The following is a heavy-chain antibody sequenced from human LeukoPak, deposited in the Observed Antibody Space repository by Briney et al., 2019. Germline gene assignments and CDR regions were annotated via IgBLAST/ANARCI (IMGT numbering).Heavy chain of an antibody. V-gene: IGHV3-74*01. Sequence: TGGSLRLSCAASGFTFDDYAMHWVRHAPGKGLVWVSRINTDGSSTTYADSVKGRFTISRDNAKNSLYLQMNSLRAEDTAVYYCAELGITMIGGVWGKGTTVTISS. J-gene: IGHJ6*04. D-gene: IGHD3-10*02. CDR3: AELGITMIGGV. CDR1: GFTFDDYA. CDR2: INTDGSST.